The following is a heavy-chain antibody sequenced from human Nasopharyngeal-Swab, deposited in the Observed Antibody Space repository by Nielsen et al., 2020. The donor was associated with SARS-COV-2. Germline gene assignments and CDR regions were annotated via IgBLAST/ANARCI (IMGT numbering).Heavy chain of an antibody. CDR1: GSSFTSYW. Sequence: GESLKISCKGSGSSFTSYWIGWVRQMPGKGLEWMGIIYPGDSDTRYSPSFQGQVTISADKSISTAYLQWSSLKASDTAMYYCARLACSGGSCYIPYYYSVMDVWGQGTTFTVSS. CDR2: IYPGDSDT. V-gene: IGHV5-51*01. J-gene: IGHJ6*02. D-gene: IGHD2-15*01. CDR3: ARLACSGGSCYIPYYYSVMDV.